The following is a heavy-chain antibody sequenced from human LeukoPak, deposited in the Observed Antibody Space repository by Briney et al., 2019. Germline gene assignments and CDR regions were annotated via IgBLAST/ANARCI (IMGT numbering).Heavy chain of an antibody. CDR1: GFTFDDYG. CDR3: ARVKDSSGWVDY. CDR2: INWNGGST. V-gene: IGHV3-20*04. Sequence: GGSLRLSCAASGFTFDDYGMSWVRQAPGQGLVWVSGINWNGGSTGYADSVKGRFTISRDNAKNSLYLQMNSLRAEDTALYYCARVKDSSGWVDYWGQGTLVTVSS. J-gene: IGHJ4*02. D-gene: IGHD6-19*01.